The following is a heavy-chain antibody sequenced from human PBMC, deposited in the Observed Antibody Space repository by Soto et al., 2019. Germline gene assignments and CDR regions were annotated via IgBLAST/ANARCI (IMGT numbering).Heavy chain of an antibody. Sequence: SVKVSCKASGGTFSSYAISCVRQAPGQGLEWMGGIIPIFGTANYAQKFQGRVTITADESTSTAYMELSSLRSEDTAVYYCARSGNTDYYYYGMDVWGQGTTVTVSS. CDR1: GGTFSSYA. CDR3: ARSGNTDYYYYGMDV. V-gene: IGHV1-69*13. CDR2: IIPIFGTA. J-gene: IGHJ6*02. D-gene: IGHD5-18*01.